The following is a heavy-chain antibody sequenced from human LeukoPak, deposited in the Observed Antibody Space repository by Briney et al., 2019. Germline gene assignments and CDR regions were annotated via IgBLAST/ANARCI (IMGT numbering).Heavy chain of an antibody. CDR1: GGSISSSSYY. CDR3: ARGPIAAADTD. CDR2: INHSGST. V-gene: IGHV4-39*07. D-gene: IGHD6-13*01. Sequence: PSETLSLTCTVSGGSISSSSYYWGWIRQPPGKGLEWIGEINHSGSTNYNPSLKSRVTISVDTSKNQFSLKLSSVTAADTAVYYCARGPIAAADTDWGQGTLVTVSS. J-gene: IGHJ4*02.